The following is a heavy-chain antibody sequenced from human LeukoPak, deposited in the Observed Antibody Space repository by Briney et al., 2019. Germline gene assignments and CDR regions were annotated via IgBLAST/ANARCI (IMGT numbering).Heavy chain of an antibody. Sequence: GGSLRLSCAASGFTFSSYAMSWVRQAPGKGLEWVSAISGSGGSTYYADSVKGRFTISRDNSKNTLYLQMNSLRAEDTAVYYCAKPSGSSGYYGNFGYWGQGTLVTVSS. CDR3: AKPSGSSGYYGNFGY. CDR1: GFTFSSYA. D-gene: IGHD3-22*01. V-gene: IGHV3-23*01. CDR2: ISGSGGST. J-gene: IGHJ4*02.